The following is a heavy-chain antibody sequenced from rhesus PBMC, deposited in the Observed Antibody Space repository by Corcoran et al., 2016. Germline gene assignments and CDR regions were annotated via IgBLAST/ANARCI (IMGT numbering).Heavy chain of an antibody. CDR3: ARLDYGNNYYYFDY. CDR1: GGSISDPYY. V-gene: IGHV4-143*01. D-gene: IGHD4-29*01. J-gene: IGHJ4*01. CDR2: IYANIASS. Sequence: QVQLQESGPGLVKPSETLSLTCTVSGGSISDPYYWNWIRQPPGKGLEWIGGIYANIASSYYNPSLKRRVTISKDTSKNQFSLDLYSVTAADTAVYFCARLDYGNNYYYFDYWGQGVLVTVSS.